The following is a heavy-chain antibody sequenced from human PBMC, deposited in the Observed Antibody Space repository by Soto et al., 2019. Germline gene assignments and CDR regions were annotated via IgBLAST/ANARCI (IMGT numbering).Heavy chain of an antibody. CDR3: ARGKRGSSWYRGEEKYYYYGMDV. Sequence: PSETLSLTCTAYGESFNGYYWSWIRQPPGKGLEWIGEIHHSGSTNYNPSLKSRVTFSIDTSKRQFSLKVRSVTAADTAVYYCARGKRGSSWYRGEEKYYYYGMDVWVQGTPVTVYS. CDR2: IHHSGST. J-gene: IGHJ6*02. D-gene: IGHD6-13*01. V-gene: IGHV4-34*01. CDR1: GESFNGYY.